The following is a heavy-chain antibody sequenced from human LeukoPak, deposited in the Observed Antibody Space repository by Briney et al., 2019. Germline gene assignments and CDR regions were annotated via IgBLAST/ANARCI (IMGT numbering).Heavy chain of an antibody. CDR1: GGSISSGGYS. CDR3: ARDRTGVTRGEFDY. CDR2: IYHSGST. Sequence: NPSETLSLTCAVSGGSISSGGYSWSWIRQPPGKGLEWIGYIYHSGSTYYNPSLKSRVTISVDRSKNQFSLKLSSVTAADTAVYYCARDRTGVTRGEFDYWGQGTLVTVSS. J-gene: IGHJ4*02. V-gene: IGHV4-30-2*01. D-gene: IGHD4-17*01.